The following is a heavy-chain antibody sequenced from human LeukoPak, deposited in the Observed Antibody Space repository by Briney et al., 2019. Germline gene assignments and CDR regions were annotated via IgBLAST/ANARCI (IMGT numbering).Heavy chain of an antibody. Sequence: GGSLRLSCAASGFTFDDYGMSWVRQAPGKGLEWVSGINWNGGSTGYADSVKGRFTISRDNAKNSLYLQMNGLRAGDTALYYCARERTYYYDSNPDYFDYWGQGTLVTVSS. J-gene: IGHJ4*02. CDR3: ARERTYYYDSNPDYFDY. V-gene: IGHV3-20*04. CDR2: INWNGGST. D-gene: IGHD3-22*01. CDR1: GFTFDDYG.